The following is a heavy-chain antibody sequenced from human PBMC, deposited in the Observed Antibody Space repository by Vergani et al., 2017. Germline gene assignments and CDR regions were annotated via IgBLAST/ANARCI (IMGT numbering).Heavy chain of an antibody. J-gene: IGHJ6*02. Sequence: QVQLQESGPGLVKPSETLSLTCTVSGGSVSSGSYYWSWIRQPPGKGLEWIGYIYYSGSTNYNPSLKSRVTISVDTSKNQFSLKLSSVTAADTAVYYCARVRSTTTVVTPGENYYYYGMDVWGQGTTVTVSS. CDR2: IYYSGST. V-gene: IGHV4-61*01. CDR1: GGSVSSGSYY. CDR3: ARVRSTTTVVTPGENYYYYGMDV. D-gene: IGHD4-23*01.